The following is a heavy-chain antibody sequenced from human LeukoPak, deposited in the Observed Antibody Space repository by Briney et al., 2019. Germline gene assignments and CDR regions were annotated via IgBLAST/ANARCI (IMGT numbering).Heavy chain of an antibody. CDR1: GFTVSSND. Sequence: GGSLRLSCAASGFTVSSNDMSWVRQAPGKGLEWVSVIYSGGSTYYADSVKGRFTISRDNSKNTLYLQMNSLRAEDTAVYYCARDLTPNYEESGGIDYWGQGTLVTVSS. V-gene: IGHV3-66*01. CDR3: ARDLTPNYEESGGIDY. J-gene: IGHJ4*02. D-gene: IGHD3-22*01. CDR2: IYSGGST.